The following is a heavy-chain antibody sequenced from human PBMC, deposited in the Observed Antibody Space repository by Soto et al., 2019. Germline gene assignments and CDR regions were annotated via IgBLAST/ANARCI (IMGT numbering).Heavy chain of an antibody. CDR3: ASLNFGVVTTFDY. CDR1: GFTFSSYE. D-gene: IGHD3-3*01. J-gene: IGHJ4*02. Sequence: RLSCAASGFTFSSYEMNWVRQAPGKGLEWVSYISSSGSTIYYADSVKGRFTISRDNAKNSLYLQMNSLRAEDTAVYYCASLNFGVVTTFDYWGQGTLVTVSS. V-gene: IGHV3-48*03. CDR2: ISSSGSTI.